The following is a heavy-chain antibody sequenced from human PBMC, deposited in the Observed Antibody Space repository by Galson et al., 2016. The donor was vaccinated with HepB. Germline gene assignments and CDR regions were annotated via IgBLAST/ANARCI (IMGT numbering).Heavy chain of an antibody. CDR1: GYTFTSYG. Sequence: SCKASGYTFTSYGIGWVRQAPGQGLEWMGWISGYNGYTDSAQRLQGRVTMTTDTSTSTAYMELSSLRSDDTAVYYCARSGDGNWFEFWGKGTLVTVSS. D-gene: IGHD2-21*02. J-gene: IGHJ5*01. V-gene: IGHV1-18*04. CDR3: ARSGDGNWFEF. CDR2: ISGYNGYT.